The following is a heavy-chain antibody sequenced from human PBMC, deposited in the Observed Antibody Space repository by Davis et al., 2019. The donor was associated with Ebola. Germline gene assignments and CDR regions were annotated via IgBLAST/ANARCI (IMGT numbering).Heavy chain of an antibody. CDR2: IIPIFGTA. J-gene: IGHJ4*02. V-gene: IGHV1-69*13. Sequence: AASVKVSCKASGGTFINSAISWVRQAPGQGLEWMGGIIPIFGTANYAQKFQGRVTITADESTTTAYMELNSLRYEDTAVYYCARGNGYDGVLDYWGQGTLVTVSS. CDR1: GGTFINSA. CDR3: ARGNGYDGVLDY. D-gene: IGHD5-12*01.